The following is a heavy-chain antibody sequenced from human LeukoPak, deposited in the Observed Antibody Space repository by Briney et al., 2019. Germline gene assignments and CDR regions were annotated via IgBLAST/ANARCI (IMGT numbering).Heavy chain of an antibody. Sequence: SETLSLTCTVSGGSISSYYWSWIRQPPGKGLEWIGYIYTSGSTNYNPSLKSRVTISVDMSKNQFSLKLSSVTAADTAVYYCARQGFAYYGDYASPFPFDYWGQGTLVTVSS. V-gene: IGHV4-4*09. CDR3: ARQGFAYYGDYASPFPFDY. CDR2: IYTSGST. J-gene: IGHJ4*02. D-gene: IGHD4-17*01. CDR1: GGSISSYY.